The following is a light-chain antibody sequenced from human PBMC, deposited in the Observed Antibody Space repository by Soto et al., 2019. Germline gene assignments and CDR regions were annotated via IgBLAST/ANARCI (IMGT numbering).Light chain of an antibody. V-gene: IGKV3-11*01. CDR3: QQRDNWQVT. J-gene: IGKJ5*01. Sequence: EIVMTQSPATLSVSPGETASLSCRASQSAGNFLAWYQQKPGQAPRLLIYYISTRATGIPARFSGSGSGTEFTLTISSLEPEDFAVYYCQQRDNWQVTFGQGTRLEIK. CDR1: QSAGNF. CDR2: YIS.